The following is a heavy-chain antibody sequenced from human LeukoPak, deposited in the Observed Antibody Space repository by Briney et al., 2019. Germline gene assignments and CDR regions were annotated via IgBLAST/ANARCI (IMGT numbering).Heavy chain of an antibody. CDR2: IYPGDSDT. D-gene: IGHD1-26*01. Sequence: GESLKTSCKGSGYSFTNYWIAWVRQMPGKGLEWMGIIYPGDSDTTYSPSFQGQVTISADKSISTAYLQWSSLKASDTAMYYCARTNGGSYLTYWGQGTLVTVSS. J-gene: IGHJ4*02. CDR3: ARTNGGSYLTY. CDR1: GYSFTNYW. V-gene: IGHV5-51*01.